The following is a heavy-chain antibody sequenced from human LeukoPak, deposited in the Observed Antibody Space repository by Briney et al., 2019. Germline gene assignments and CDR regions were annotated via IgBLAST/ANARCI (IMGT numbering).Heavy chain of an antibody. J-gene: IGHJ4*02. D-gene: IGHD3-10*01. Sequence: PGRSLRLSCAASGFTFSSYGMHWVRQAPGKRLEWVAVIWYDGSNKYYADSVKGRFTISRDNSKNTLYLQMNSLRAEDTAVYYCASSKDYYGSGSYKDYWGQGTLVTVSS. V-gene: IGHV3-33*01. CDR2: IWYDGSNK. CDR3: ASSKDYYGSGSYKDY. CDR1: GFTFSSYG.